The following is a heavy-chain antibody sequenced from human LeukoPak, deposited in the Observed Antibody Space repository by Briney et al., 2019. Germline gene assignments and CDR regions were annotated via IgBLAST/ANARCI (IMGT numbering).Heavy chain of an antibody. CDR3: ARGKRGYSYGYTHLTYYYYYMDV. D-gene: IGHD5-18*01. CDR2: INPSGGST. CDR1: GYTFTSYY. J-gene: IGHJ6*03. V-gene: IGHV1-46*01. Sequence: ASVKVSCKASGYTFTSYYMHWVRQAPGQGLEWMGIINPSGGSTSYAQKFQGRVTMTRDMSTSTVYMELSSLRSEDTAVYYCARGKRGYSYGYTHLTYYYYYMDVWGKGTTVTISS.